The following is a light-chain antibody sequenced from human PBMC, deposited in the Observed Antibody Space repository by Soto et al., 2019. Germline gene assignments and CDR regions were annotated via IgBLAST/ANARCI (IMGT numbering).Light chain of an antibody. Sequence: DIQMTQSPSSLSASGEDRVTITCRASQRISSYLNWYQQKPGKAPKLLIYAASSLQSGVPSRFSGSGSGTNFTLTISSLQPEDFATYYCQQSYSTPYTFGQGTKLEIK. J-gene: IGKJ2*01. CDR2: AAS. CDR3: QQSYSTPYT. V-gene: IGKV1-39*01. CDR1: QRISSY.